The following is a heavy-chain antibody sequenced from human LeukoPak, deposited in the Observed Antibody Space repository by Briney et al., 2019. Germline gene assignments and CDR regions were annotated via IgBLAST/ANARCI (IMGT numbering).Heavy chain of an antibody. J-gene: IGHJ4*02. Sequence: PGGSLRLSCAASGFTFSSYAMHWVRQAPGKGLEYVSAISSNGGSTYYANSVKGRFTISRDNSKNTLYLQMGSLRAEDMAVYYCARLIGSHYDFDYWGQGTLVTVSS. V-gene: IGHV3-64*01. CDR1: GFTFSSYA. CDR3: ARLIGSHYDFDY. CDR2: ISSNGGST. D-gene: IGHD1-26*01.